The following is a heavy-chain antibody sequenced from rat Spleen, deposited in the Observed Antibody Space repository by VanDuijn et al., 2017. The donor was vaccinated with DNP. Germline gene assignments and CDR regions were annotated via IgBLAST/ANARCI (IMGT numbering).Heavy chain of an antibody. CDR1: GFTFSNYD. CDR2: ISTSGGST. J-gene: IGHJ1*01. CDR3: ARLVRYWYFDF. Sequence: EVQLVESGRGLVQPGRSLKLSCAASGFTFSNYDMAWVRQAPTKGLEWVASISTSGGSTYYRDSLKGRFTVSRDNAKSTLDLKMDSLRSEDTATYDCARLVRYWYFDFWGPGTMVTVSS. V-gene: IGHV5-25*01.